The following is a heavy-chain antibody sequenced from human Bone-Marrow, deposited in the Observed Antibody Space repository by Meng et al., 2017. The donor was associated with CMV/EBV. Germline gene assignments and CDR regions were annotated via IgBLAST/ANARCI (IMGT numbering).Heavy chain of an antibody. CDR3: ARGVRESSIAARQRGLHFDY. Sequence: SQTLSLTCAVYGGSFSGYYWSWIRQPPGKGLEWIGEINHSGSTNYNPSLKSRVTISVDTSKNQFSLKLSSVTAADTAVYYCARGVRESSIAARQRGLHFDYWGQGTLVTVSS. CDR1: GGSFSGYY. CDR2: INHSGST. D-gene: IGHD6-6*01. V-gene: IGHV4-34*01. J-gene: IGHJ4*02.